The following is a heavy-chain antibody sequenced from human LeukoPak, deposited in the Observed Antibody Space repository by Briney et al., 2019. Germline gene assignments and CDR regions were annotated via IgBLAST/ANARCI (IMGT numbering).Heavy chain of an antibody. CDR2: MNPNSGNT. V-gene: IGHV1-8*03. Sequence: ASVKVSCKASGGTFSSYAISWVRQAPGQGLEWMGWMNPNSGNTGYAQKFQGRVTITRITSISTAYMELSSLRSEDTALYYCVKDMSSSGHRAYFDYWGQGTLVTVSS. J-gene: IGHJ4*02. CDR3: VKDMSSSGHRAYFDY. D-gene: IGHD6-19*01. CDR1: GGTFSSYA.